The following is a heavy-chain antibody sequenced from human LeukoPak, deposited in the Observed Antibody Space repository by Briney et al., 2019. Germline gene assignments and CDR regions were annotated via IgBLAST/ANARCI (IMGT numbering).Heavy chain of an antibody. Sequence: GGSLRLSCAASGFTFSSHPMHWVRQGPGKGPGWVAVISYDGSDKYYADSVKGRFTISRDNSKNTLYLQMNSLRAEDTAVYYCARGSLLLAPFDPWGQGTLVTVSS. V-gene: IGHV3-30*04. CDR2: ISYDGSDK. D-gene: IGHD3-10*01. CDR1: GFTFSSHP. J-gene: IGHJ5*02. CDR3: ARGSLLLAPFDP.